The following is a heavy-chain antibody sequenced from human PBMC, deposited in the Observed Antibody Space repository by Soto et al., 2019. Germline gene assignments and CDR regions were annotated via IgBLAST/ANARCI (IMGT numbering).Heavy chain of an antibody. CDR3: ASRGRGTSYYYMDV. V-gene: IGHV1-8*01. Sequence: QVQLVQSGAEVKEPGASVKVSCKASGYTFTSYDINWVRQATGQGLEWMGWMNPNSGNTGYAQKFQGRGTMTRNTSISTAYMELSSLRSEDTAVDYCASRGRGTSYYYMDVWGKGTTVTVSS. J-gene: IGHJ6*03. CDR2: MNPNSGNT. D-gene: IGHD1-1*01. CDR1: GYTFTSYD.